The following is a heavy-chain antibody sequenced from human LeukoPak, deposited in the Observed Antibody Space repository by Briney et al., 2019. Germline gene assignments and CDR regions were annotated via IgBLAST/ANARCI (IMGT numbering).Heavy chain of an antibody. CDR3: ASYGSGSYPNYYCYGMDV. CDR1: GFTFSSYA. V-gene: IGHV3-30*04. J-gene: IGHJ6*04. Sequence: PGGSLRLSCAASGFTFSSYAMHWVRQAPGKGLEWVAVISYDGSNKYYADSEKGRFTISRDNSKNTLYLQMNSLRAEDTAVYYCASYGSGSYPNYYCYGMDVWGKGTTVTVSS. D-gene: IGHD3-10*01. CDR2: ISYDGSNK.